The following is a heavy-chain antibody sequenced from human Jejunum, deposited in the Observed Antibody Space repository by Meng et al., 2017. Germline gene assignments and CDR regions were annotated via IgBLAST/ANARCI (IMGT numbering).Heavy chain of an antibody. CDR3: ARDLLGPAIAASGYFDP. V-gene: IGHV4-4*02. CDR1: GGSISDSIC. J-gene: IGHJ5*02. Sequence: HGKLSASGPGLVKLWWNLSLTCAVSGGSISDSICCSRVRQDPGMGMEWIVEIYHTGSTNYNPSLKSRVTMSLDKSKNQCFLDLASVTAADTAVYYCARDLLGPAIAASGYFDPWGQGTLVTVSS. CDR2: IYHTGST. D-gene: IGHD5-12*01.